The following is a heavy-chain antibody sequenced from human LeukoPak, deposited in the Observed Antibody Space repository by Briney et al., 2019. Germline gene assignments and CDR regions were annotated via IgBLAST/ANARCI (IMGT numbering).Heavy chain of an antibody. CDR3: ERSAHSGSYYFNFDY. D-gene: IGHD1-26*01. J-gene: IGHJ4*02. CDR2: ISSRSSYT. Sequence: GGSLRLSCAASGFPLISYSMNWVGQAPGNGLEWVASISSRSSYTYYAHSVKARFTIYRDNAKNSLYLQMNSLRAEDTAVYYCERSAHSGSYYFNFDYWGQGTLVTVSS. V-gene: IGHV3-21*01. CDR1: GFPLISYS.